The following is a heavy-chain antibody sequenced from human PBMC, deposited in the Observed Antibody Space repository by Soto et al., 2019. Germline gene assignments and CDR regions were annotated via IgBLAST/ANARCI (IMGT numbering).Heavy chain of an antibody. CDR2: ISSSGSFM. V-gene: IGHV3-21*01. CDR3: ARDPPTGATLDWVDS. J-gene: IGHJ5*01. CDR1: GFSFSSDS. D-gene: IGHD1-7*01. Sequence: GGSLRLSCAASGFSFSSDSMGWVRQAPGKGLEWVSSISSSGSFMNYADSVKGRFTISRDNAKNSLYLQMSGLKDEDTAVYYCARDPPTGATLDWVDSWGQGTLVTVSS.